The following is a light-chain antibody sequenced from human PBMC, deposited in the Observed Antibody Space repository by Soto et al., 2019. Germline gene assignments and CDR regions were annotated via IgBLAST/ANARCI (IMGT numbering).Light chain of an antibody. J-gene: IGKJ5*01. CDR1: QSLTKW. Sequence: IHMTQSPSTLSASLGDIVNITCRASQSLTKWLAWYQQVPGNVPKLLIYKASTLESGVPSRFSGSGSGTEFTLTISSLQSGDSATYFCQQYSSYPVSFGQGTLLEIK. V-gene: IGKV1-5*01. CDR3: QQYSSYPVS. CDR2: KAS.